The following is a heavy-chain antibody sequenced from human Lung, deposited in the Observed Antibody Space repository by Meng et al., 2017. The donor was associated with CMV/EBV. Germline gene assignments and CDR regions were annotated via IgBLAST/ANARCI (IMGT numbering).Heavy chain of an antibody. J-gene: IGHJ4*02. V-gene: IGHV4-4*02. D-gene: IGHD2-21*02. CDR1: GGSLRSSNG. CDR3: ARVVTALWGYYFDY. Sequence: VQVTGSRPALVNHSGPRSLTCRVAGGSLRSSNGGSWVRQPPGKGLEWIGEIYHSGSTNYNPSLKSRVTISVDKSKNQFSLKLSSVTAADTAVYYCARVVTALWGYYFDYWGQGTLVTVSS. CDR2: IYHSGST.